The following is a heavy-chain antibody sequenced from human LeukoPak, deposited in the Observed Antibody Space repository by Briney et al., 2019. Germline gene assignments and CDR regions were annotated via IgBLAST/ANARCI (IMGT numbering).Heavy chain of an antibody. D-gene: IGHD3-10*01. CDR1: GFTFSSYD. V-gene: IGHV3-13*01. CDR2: IGTAGDT. CDR3: ARAQGGSGSSIEPIFDY. J-gene: IGHJ4*02. Sequence: GGSLRLSCAASGFTFSSYDMHWVRQATGKGLEWVSAIGTAGDTYYPGSVKGRFTISRENAKNSLYLQMNSLRAGDTAVYYCARAQGGSGSSIEPIFDYWGQGTLVTVSS.